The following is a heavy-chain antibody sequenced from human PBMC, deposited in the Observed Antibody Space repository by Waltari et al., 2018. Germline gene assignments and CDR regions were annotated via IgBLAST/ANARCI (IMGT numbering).Heavy chain of an antibody. V-gene: IGHV4-34*01. CDR3: TRGGNYDFWSHRPFVDP. J-gene: IGHJ5*02. Sequence: QVQLQQWGAGLLGPSETLSLTCAVYGASFSDYYWGWVRQPPGKGLAWIGQIRHPGSTNFNPSLKSRVTISIDTPRSPFSLRLSSVTAADTALYFCTRGGNYDFWSHRPFVDPWGQGTLVTVSS. CDR1: GASFSDYY. CDR2: IRHPGST. D-gene: IGHD3-3*01.